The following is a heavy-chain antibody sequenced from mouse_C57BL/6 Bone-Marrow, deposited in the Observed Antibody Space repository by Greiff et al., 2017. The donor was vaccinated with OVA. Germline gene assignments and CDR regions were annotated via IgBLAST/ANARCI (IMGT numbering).Heavy chain of an antibody. CDR3: TREGDYSNHWYFDV. J-gene: IGHJ1*03. CDR1: GFTFSSYA. CDR2: ISSGGDYI. Sequence: EVKLMESGEGLVKPGGSLKLSCAASGFTFSSYAMSWVRQTPEKRLEWVAYISSGGDYIYYADTVKGRFTISRDNARNTLYLQMSSLKSEDTAMYYCTREGDYSNHWYFDVWGTGTTVTVSS. D-gene: IGHD2-5*01. V-gene: IGHV5-9-1*02.